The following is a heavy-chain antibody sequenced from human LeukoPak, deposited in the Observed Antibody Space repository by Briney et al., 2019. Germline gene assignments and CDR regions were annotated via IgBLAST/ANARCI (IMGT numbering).Heavy chain of an antibody. CDR1: GIIITSYW. D-gene: IGHD3-16*02. V-gene: IGHV3-7*01. Sequence: GGSLRLSCAASGIIITSYWMSWVRQTPGKGLEWVANIKQDGSEKNYVDSVKGRFTIFRDNARNSLYLQMNSLRAEDTAVYYCXSXXXXYNHWGQGTLVIVS. CDR2: IKQDGSEK. J-gene: IGHJ5*02. CDR3: XSXXXXYNH.